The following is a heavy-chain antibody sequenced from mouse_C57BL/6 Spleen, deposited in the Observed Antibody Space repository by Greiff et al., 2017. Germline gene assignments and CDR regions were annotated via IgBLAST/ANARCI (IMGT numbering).Heavy chain of an antibody. CDR2: IYPRSGNT. D-gene: IGHD2-4*01. J-gene: IGHJ2*01. Sequence: VKLMESGAELARPGASVKLSCKASGYTFTSYGISWVKQRTGQGLEWIGEIYPRSGNTYYNEKFKGKATLTADKSSSTAYMELRSLTSEDSAVYFCARPPMITYCDYWGQGTTLTVSS. V-gene: IGHV1-81*01. CDR1: GYTFTSYG. CDR3: ARPPMITYCDY.